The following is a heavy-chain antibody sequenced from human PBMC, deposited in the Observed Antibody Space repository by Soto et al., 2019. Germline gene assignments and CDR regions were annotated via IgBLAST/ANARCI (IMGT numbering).Heavy chain of an antibody. J-gene: IGHJ4*02. CDR2: IYRGGST. V-gene: IGHV3-53*01. Sequence: EVQLVESGGGLIQPGGSLRLSCAASGFTVSSNYMSWVRQAPGKGLEWVSVIYRGGSTYYADSVKGRFTISRDNSKNTLYLQVNSRRAAETAVYYCARGVGGYEHLWDFDYWGQGTLVTVSS. CDR3: ARGVGGYEHLWDFDY. D-gene: IGHD5-12*01. CDR1: GFTVSSNY.